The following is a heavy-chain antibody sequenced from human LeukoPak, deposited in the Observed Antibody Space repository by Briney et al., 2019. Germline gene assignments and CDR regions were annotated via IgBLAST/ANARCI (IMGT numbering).Heavy chain of an antibody. CDR2: IKQDGSEK. D-gene: IGHD4-17*01. CDR3: ASGALSY. Sequence: GGSLRLSCAASGFTLSSYWMSWVRQAPGKGLEWVANIKQDGSEKYYVDSVKGRFTISRDNAKNSLYLQMNSLRAEDTAVYYCASGALSYWGQGTLVTVSS. CDR1: GFTLSSYW. J-gene: IGHJ4*02. V-gene: IGHV3-7*01.